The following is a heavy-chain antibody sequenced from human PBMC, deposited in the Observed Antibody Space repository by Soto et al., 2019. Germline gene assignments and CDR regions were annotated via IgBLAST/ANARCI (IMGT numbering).Heavy chain of an antibody. Sequence: GGSLRLSCAASGFTFSSYAMSWVRQAPGKGLEWVSAISGSGGSTYYADSVKGRFTISRDNSKNTLYLQMNSLRAEDTAVYYCAKARRSRFGELLGDFDYWGQGTLVTVSS. J-gene: IGHJ4*02. CDR1: GFTFSSYA. CDR2: ISGSGGST. D-gene: IGHD3-10*01. CDR3: AKARRSRFGELLGDFDY. V-gene: IGHV3-23*01.